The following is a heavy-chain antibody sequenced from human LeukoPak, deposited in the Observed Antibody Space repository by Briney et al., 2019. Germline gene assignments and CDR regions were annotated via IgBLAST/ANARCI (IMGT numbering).Heavy chain of an antibody. J-gene: IGHJ3*02. CDR1: GFTFSHYY. CDR3: ASTRLKGQPYDAFDI. CDR2: ISGTGSNT. V-gene: IGHV3-23*01. Sequence: PGGSLRLSCAASGFTFSHYYMSWVRQAPGKGLEWVSAISGTGSNTYYADSVKGRFTISRDNSKNTLYLQMSSLRAEDTALYYCASTRLKGQPYDAFDIWGHGTMVTVS. D-gene: IGHD2-8*01.